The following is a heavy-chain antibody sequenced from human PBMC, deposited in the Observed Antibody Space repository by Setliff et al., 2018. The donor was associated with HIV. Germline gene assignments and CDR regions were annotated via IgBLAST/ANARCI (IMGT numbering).Heavy chain of an antibody. CDR2: MNPNTGVS. CDR1: GHTFTNVD. Sequence: ASVKVSCKASGHTFTNVDIHWLRRATGQGLEWMGWMNPNTGVSGYAQKFLARVTFTRDTSASTAYTELSSLRSEDTAVYYCARERRGCTSNSCYVDAFDLWGQGTMVTVSS. J-gene: IGHJ3*01. D-gene: IGHD2-2*01. CDR3: ARERRGCTSNSCYVDAFDL. V-gene: IGHV1-8*01.